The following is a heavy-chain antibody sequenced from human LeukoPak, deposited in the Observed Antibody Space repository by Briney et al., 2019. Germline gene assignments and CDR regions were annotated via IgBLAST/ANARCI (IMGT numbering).Heavy chain of an antibody. J-gene: IGHJ4*01. CDR3: ARVWGDYSNTDY. CDR1: GFTFSSYP. Sequence: PGGSLRLSCAASGFTFSSYPMIWVRQAPGKGLECISYISSSGDTIHYADSVKGRFTFSRDNAKNSLYLQMNSPRAEDTAVYYCARVWGDYSNTDYWGQGTLVTVSS. D-gene: IGHD4-11*01. CDR2: ISSSGDTI. V-gene: IGHV3-48*01.